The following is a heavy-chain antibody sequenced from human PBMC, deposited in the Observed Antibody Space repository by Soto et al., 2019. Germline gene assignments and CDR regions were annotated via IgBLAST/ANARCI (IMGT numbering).Heavy chain of an antibody. V-gene: IGHV3-23*01. CDR1: GFTFSNFA. D-gene: IGHD2-2*01. J-gene: IGHJ4*02. CDR3: AKCSTSCYASDY. Sequence: GGLRLSCVASGFTFSNFAMAWVRQAPGEGLEWVSAISGSGDDTFYADSMKGRFTISRDNSKDTLYLQINSPRAEDTAVYYCAKCSTSCYASDYWGQGTLVTVSS. CDR2: ISGSGDDT.